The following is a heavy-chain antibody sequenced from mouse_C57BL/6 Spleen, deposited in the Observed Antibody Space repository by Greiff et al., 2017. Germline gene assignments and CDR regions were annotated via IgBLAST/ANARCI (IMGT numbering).Heavy chain of an antibody. J-gene: IGHJ2*01. V-gene: IGHV1-52*01. CDR1: GYTFTSYW. D-gene: IGHD2-1*01. CDR2: IDPSDSET. CDR3: ARKGAYYGNFLDY. Sequence: VQLQQPGAELVRPGSSVKLSCKASGYTFTSYWMHWVKQRPIQGLEWIGNIDPSDSETHYNQKFKDKATLTVDKSSSTAYMQLSSLTSEDSAVYYCARKGAYYGNFLDYWGQGTTLTVSS.